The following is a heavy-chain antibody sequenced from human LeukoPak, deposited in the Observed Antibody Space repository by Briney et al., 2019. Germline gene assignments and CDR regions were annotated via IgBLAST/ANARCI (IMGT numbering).Heavy chain of an antibody. J-gene: IGHJ3*01. V-gene: IGHV3-74*01. CDR1: GFTFSGYW. CDR3: PRDYGA. D-gene: IGHD4/OR15-4a*01. CDR2: VYIDRRRL. Sequence: GGSLRLSCSAYGFTFSGYWMHWVRQAPVKGLVWVARVYIDRRRLRDADSVKGRFTISRDNTKNTLYLQMKRLRVEDTAVYYCPRDYGAWGQGTMVTVSS.